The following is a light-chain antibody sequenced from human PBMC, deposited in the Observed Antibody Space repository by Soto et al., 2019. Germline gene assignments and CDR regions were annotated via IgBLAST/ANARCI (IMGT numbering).Light chain of an antibody. Sequence: ALTQPPSASGSPGQSVTISCTGTRSDVGGYNYVSWYQQHPGKAPKLMIYEINKRPSGVPDRFSGSKSGNTASLTVSGLQAEDEADYYCSSYAGSDIVVFGGGTKLTVL. J-gene: IGLJ2*01. CDR3: SSYAGSDIVV. CDR1: RSDVGGYNY. V-gene: IGLV2-8*01. CDR2: EIN.